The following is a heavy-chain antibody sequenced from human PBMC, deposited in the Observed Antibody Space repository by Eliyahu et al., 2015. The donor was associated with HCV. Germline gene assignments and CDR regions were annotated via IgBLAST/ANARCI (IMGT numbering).Heavy chain of an antibody. CDR1: GXPLXNYA. J-gene: IGHJ6*02. D-gene: IGHD2-2*01. CDR2: ISHDGSNK. V-gene: IGHV3-30-3*01. Sequence: QVQLVESGGGVVQPGRSLRXXCAASGXPLXNYALHWVRQAPGKGLEWVSVISHDGSNKFYADSVKGRFTISRDNSKKTLYLQMNSLRAEDTAVYFCAREDTGYCSSTSCYDGMDVWGQGTTVTVSS. CDR3: AREDTGYCSSTSCYDGMDV.